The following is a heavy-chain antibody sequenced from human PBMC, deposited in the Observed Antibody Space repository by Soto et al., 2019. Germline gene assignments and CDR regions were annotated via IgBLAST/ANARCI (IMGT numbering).Heavy chain of an antibody. Sequence: PSETLSLTCTVSGGSISSYYWSWIRQPPGRGLEWIGYIYYSGSTNYNPSFKSRVTISVDTSKNQFSLKLSSVTAADTAVYYCARVGRDYGDSIYYYGMDVWGQGTTVTVSS. D-gene: IGHD4-17*01. J-gene: IGHJ6*02. CDR2: IYYSGST. CDR1: GGSISSYY. V-gene: IGHV4-59*01. CDR3: ARVGRDYGDSIYYYGMDV.